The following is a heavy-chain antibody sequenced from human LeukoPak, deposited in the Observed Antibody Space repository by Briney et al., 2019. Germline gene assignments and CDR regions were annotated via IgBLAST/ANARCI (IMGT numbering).Heavy chain of an antibody. V-gene: IGHV1-2*02. D-gene: IGHD1-1*01. J-gene: IGHJ5*02. Sequence: ASVKVSCKASGYTFAGYYMHWVRQAPGQGLEWMGWINPNSGGTNYAQKFQGRVTMTRDTSISTAYMELSRLRSDDTAVYYCAAFGTTGTLTLINWFDPWGQGTLVTVSS. CDR2: INPNSGGT. CDR1: GYTFAGYY. CDR3: AAFGTTGTLTLINWFDP.